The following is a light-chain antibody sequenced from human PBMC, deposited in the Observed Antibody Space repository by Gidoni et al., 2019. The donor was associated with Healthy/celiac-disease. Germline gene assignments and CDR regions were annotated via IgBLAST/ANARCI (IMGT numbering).Light chain of an antibody. Sequence: EMVVTQSPATLSLSPGERATLSCRASQSVSSYLAWYQQKPVQAPRLLISDASNRATVIPARFSGSGSGTDFTLTIISLEPEDFAVYYCQQRSNWLTFGGGTKVEIK. CDR2: DAS. CDR1: QSVSSY. J-gene: IGKJ4*01. V-gene: IGKV3-11*01. CDR3: QQRSNWLT.